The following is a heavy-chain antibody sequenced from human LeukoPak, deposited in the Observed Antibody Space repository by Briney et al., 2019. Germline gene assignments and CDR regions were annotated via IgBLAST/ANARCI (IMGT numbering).Heavy chain of an antibody. V-gene: IGHV3-30*18. Sequence: PGGSLRLSCAASGFTFSSYSMHWVRQAPGKGLEWVAVISYDGSNKYYADSVKGRFTISRDNSKNTLYLQMNSLRAEDTAVYYCAKGGVAVAGWFDPWGQGTLVTVSS. J-gene: IGHJ5*02. CDR1: GFTFSSYS. CDR3: AKGGVAVAGWFDP. D-gene: IGHD6-19*01. CDR2: ISYDGSNK.